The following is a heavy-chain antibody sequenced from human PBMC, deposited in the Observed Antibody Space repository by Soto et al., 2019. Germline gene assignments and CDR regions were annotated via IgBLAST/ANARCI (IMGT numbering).Heavy chain of an antibody. Sequence: PSETLSLTCAVYGGSFSGYYWSWIRQPPGKGLEWIGEINHSGSTNYNPSLKSRVTISVDTSKNQFSLKLSSVTAADTAVYYCARVRVSIVLMVYAISWFDYWGQGTLVTV. J-gene: IGHJ4*02. CDR2: INHSGST. CDR3: ARVRVSIVLMVYAISWFDY. V-gene: IGHV4-34*01. CDR1: GGSFSGYY. D-gene: IGHD2-8*01.